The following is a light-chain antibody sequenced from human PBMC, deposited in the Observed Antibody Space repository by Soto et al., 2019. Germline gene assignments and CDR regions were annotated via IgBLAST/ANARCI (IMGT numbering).Light chain of an antibody. Sequence: EIVLTQSPGTLSLSPGERATLSCRASQSVSSSYLAWYQQKPAQSPRLLIYGASSRATGIPDRFSGSGSVTDVTLTISRLEPEDYSCYYCQKYGRSLTFGGGTKVEIK. CDR3: QKYGRSLT. J-gene: IGKJ4*01. CDR2: GAS. CDR1: QSVSSSY. V-gene: IGKV3-20*01.